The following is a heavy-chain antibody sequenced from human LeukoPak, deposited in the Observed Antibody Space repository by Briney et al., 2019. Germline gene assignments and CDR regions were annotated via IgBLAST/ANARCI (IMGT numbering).Heavy chain of an antibody. CDR2: IYYSGST. CDR3: ARRSYDGSGYYYVDY. D-gene: IGHD3-22*01. CDR1: GGSISSGGYY. J-gene: IGHJ4*02. Sequence: SQTLSLTCTVSGGSISSGGYYWSWIRQHPGKGLEWIGYIYYSGSTNYNPSLKSRVTISVDTSKNQFSLKLSSVTAADTAVYYCARRSYDGSGYYYVDYWGQGTLVTVSS. V-gene: IGHV4-31*03.